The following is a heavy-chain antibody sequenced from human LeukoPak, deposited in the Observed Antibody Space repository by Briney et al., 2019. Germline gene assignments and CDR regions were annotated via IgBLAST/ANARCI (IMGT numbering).Heavy chain of an antibody. D-gene: IGHD1-26*01. CDR3: AKGGSRGTYYFDY. CDR2: ISSRSSYT. Sequence: GGSLRLSCAASGFTFSGYTMKWVRQAPGKGLEWVSSISSRSSYTYYADSVKGRFTISRDNSMNTVNLQMNSLRPEDTAVYYCAKGGSRGTYYFDYWGRGILVTVSS. J-gene: IGHJ4*02. CDR1: GFTFSGYT. V-gene: IGHV3-21*01.